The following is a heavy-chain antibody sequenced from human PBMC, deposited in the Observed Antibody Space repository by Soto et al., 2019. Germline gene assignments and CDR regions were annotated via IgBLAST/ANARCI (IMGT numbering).Heavy chain of an antibody. CDR2: ISGSGGST. CDR1: GFTFSSYA. V-gene: IGHV3-23*01. CDR3: AKDRKGATTLSRFDP. J-gene: IGHJ5*02. D-gene: IGHD1-26*01. Sequence: EVQLLESGGGLVQPGGSLRLSCAASGFTFSSYAMSWVRQAPGKGLEWVSAISGSGGSTYYADSVKGRFTISRDNSKNTLDLQMNSLRAEDTAVYYCAKDRKGATTLSRFDPWGQGTLVTVSS.